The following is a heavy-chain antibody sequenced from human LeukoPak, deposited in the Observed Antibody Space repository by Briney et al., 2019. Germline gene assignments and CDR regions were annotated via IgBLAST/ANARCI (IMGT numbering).Heavy chain of an antibody. D-gene: IGHD1-26*01. CDR2: IYTSGST. CDR1: GGSISSGSYY. Sequence: SETLSLTCTVSGGSISSGSYYWSWIRQPAGKGLEWIGRIYTSGSTNYNPSLKSRVTISVDTSKNQFSLKLSSVTAADTAVYYCSGSYLYYYYYYMHVWGKGTTVTISS. CDR3: SGSYLYYYYYYMHV. J-gene: IGHJ6*03. V-gene: IGHV4-61*02.